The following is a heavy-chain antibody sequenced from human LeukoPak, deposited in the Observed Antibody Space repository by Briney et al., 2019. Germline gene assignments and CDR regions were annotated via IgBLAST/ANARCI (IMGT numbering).Heavy chain of an antibody. Sequence: GGSLRLSCAASGFTFSSHAMSWVRQAPGKGLEWVSYISSSGSTIYYADSVKGRFTISRDNAKNSLYLQMNSLRAEDTAVYYCARHGNSGYGGFDYWGQGTLVTVSS. J-gene: IGHJ4*02. CDR3: ARHGNSGYGGFDY. V-gene: IGHV3-48*03. CDR1: GFTFSSHA. CDR2: ISSSGSTI. D-gene: IGHD5-12*01.